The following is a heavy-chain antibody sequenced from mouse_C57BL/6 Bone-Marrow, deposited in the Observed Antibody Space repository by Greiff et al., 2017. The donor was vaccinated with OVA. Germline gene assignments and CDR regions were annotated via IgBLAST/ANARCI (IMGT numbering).Heavy chain of an antibody. J-gene: IGHJ3*01. Sequence: QVQLQQSGPELVKPGASVKLSCKASGYTFTSYDINWVKQRPGQGLEWIGWIYPRDGSTKYNEKFKGKATLTVDTSSSTAYMELHSLTSEDSAVYFCARSRYYGSSYFWFAYWGQGTLVTVSA. V-gene: IGHV1-85*01. CDR2: IYPRDGST. D-gene: IGHD1-1*01. CDR1: GYTFTSYD. CDR3: ARSRYYGSSYFWFAY.